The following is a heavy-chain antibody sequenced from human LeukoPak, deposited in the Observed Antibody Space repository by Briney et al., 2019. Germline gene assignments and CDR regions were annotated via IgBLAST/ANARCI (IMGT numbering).Heavy chain of an antibody. CDR1: GGTFSSYA. Sequence: VASVKVSCKASGGTFSSYAISWVRQAPGQGLEWMGRIIPILGIANYAQKFRGRVTITADKSTSTAYMELSSLRSEDTAVYYCARARLVEPNGVYCGGDCYSLDAFDIWGQGTMVTVSS. J-gene: IGHJ3*02. V-gene: IGHV1-69*04. CDR2: IIPILGIA. CDR3: ARARLVEPNGVYCGGDCYSLDAFDI. D-gene: IGHD2-21*02.